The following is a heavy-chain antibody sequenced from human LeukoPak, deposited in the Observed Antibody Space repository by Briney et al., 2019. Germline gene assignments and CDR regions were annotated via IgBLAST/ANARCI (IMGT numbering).Heavy chain of an antibody. J-gene: IGHJ5*02. CDR3: ARSPMMFCTATRCVRSWFDP. Sequence: GASVKVSCKASGNTFTSDYMHWLRQAPGQGLEWMGMINPSGGRSDATRYAQKFQGRLTVTSDTSTSTVYMELSSLRSEDTAVYYCARSPMMFCTATRCVRSWFDPWGLGTLVTVS. CDR1: GNTFTSDY. D-gene: IGHD2-15*01. V-gene: IGHV1-46*01. CDR2: INPSGGRSDAT.